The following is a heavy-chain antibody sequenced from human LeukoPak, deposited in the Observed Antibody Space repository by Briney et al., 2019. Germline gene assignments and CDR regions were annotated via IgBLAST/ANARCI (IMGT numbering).Heavy chain of an antibody. CDR2: ISGSGGST. Sequence: GGSLRLSCAASGFTFSSYAMSWVRQAPGKGLEWVSAISGSGGSTYYADSVKGRFTISRDNSKNTLYLQMNSLRAEDTAVYYCAKDHIPQSVAGTIDYWGQGTLVTVSS. V-gene: IGHV3-23*01. CDR3: AKDHIPQSVAGTIDY. CDR1: GFTFSSYA. J-gene: IGHJ4*02. D-gene: IGHD6-19*01.